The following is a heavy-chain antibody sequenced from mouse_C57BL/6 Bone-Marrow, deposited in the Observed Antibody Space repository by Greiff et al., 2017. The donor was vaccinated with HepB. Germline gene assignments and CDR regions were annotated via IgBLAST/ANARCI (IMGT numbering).Heavy chain of an antibody. D-gene: IGHD1-1*01. V-gene: IGHV1-69*01. CDR1: GYTFTSYW. CDR2: IDPSDSYT. Sequence: QVQLQQPGAELVMPGASVKLSCKASGYTFTSYWMHWVKQRPGQGLEWIGEIDPSDSYTNYNQKFKGKSTLTVDKSSSTAYMQLSSLTSEDSAVYYCARRYYYGSPHYYAMDYWGQGTSVTVSS. CDR3: ARRYYYGSPHYYAMDY. J-gene: IGHJ4*01.